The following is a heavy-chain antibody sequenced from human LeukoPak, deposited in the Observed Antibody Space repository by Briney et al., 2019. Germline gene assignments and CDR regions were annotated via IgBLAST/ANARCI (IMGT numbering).Heavy chain of an antibody. CDR2: MNPNSGNT. J-gene: IGHJ5*02. CDR1: GYTFTSYD. CDR3: ARVEQWLVYRWFDP. V-gene: IGHV1-8*01. Sequence: ASVKVSCKASGYTFTSYDINWVRQATGQGLEWMGWMNPNSGNTGYAQKFQGRVTMTRNTSISTAYMELSSLRSEDTAVYYCARVEQWLVYRWFDPWGQGTLVTDSS. D-gene: IGHD6-19*01.